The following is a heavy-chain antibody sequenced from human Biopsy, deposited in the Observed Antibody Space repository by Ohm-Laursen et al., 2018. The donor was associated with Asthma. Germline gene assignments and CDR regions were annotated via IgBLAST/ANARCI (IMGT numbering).Heavy chain of an antibody. CDR2: IYYIGNT. CDR1: SGSGGYMRSGNYY. Sequence: SDTLSLTCSLSSGSGGYMRSGNYYWSWIRQPPGKGLEWIGYIYYIGNTYYSPSLKSRVTISLDTSKNQFSLRLRSVTAADTAVYYCARGWNCGGDCYSLDYWGQGTLVTVSS. J-gene: IGHJ4*02. V-gene: IGHV4-30-4*02. D-gene: IGHD2-21*02. CDR3: ARGWNCGGDCYSLDY.